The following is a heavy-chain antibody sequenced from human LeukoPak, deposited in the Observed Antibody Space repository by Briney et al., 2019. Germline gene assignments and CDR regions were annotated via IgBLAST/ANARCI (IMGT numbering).Heavy chain of an antibody. D-gene: IGHD3-10*01. J-gene: IGHJ4*02. V-gene: IGHV3-7*01. CDR2: IKQDGSEK. CDR3: ARDRGIWGYYFYY. CDR1: GFTFSSYW. Sequence: HPGGSLRLSCAASGFTFSSYWMSWVRQAPGKGLEWVANIKQDGSEKYYVDSVKGRFTISRDNAKNSLYLQMNSLRAEDTAVYYCARDRGIWGYYFYYWGQGTLVTVSS.